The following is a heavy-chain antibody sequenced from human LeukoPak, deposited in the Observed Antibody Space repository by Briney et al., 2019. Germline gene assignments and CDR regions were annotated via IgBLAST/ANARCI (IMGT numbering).Heavy chain of an antibody. CDR1: GGSFSGYY. CDR3: ARSRGYSGYDY. D-gene: IGHD5-12*01. Sequence: KPSETLSLTCAVYGGSFSGYYWSWIRQPPGKGLEWIGEINHSGSTNYNPSLKSRVTISVDTSKNQFSLKLSSVTAADTAVYYCARSRGYSGYDYWGQGTLVTVSS. J-gene: IGHJ4*02. V-gene: IGHV4-34*01. CDR2: INHSGST.